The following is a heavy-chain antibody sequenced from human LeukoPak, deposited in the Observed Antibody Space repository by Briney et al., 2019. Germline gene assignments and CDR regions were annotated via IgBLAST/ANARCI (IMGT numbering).Heavy chain of an antibody. CDR1: GYSFTSYW. V-gene: IGHV5-51*01. Sequence: GESLKISCKGSGYSFTSYWIGWVRQMPGKGLEWMGIIYPGDSDTRYSPSFQGQVTISADKSISTAYLQWSSLKASDTAMYYCARTIWFGELASSAFDIWGQGTMVTVSS. CDR2: IYPGDSDT. CDR3: ARTIWFGELASSAFDI. J-gene: IGHJ3*02. D-gene: IGHD3-10*01.